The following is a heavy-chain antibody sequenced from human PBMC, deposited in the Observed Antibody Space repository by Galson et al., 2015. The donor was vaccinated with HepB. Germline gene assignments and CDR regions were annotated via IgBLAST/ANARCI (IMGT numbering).Heavy chain of an antibody. Sequence: SVKVSCKASGGTFSSYVISWVRQAPGQGLEWMGRIIPILGIANYAQKFQGRVTITADKSKSTAYMEMSRLRSEDTAVYYCARGYDYGDYEEDYWGQGTLVTVSS. CDR3: ARGYDYGDYEEDY. CDR2: IIPILGIA. D-gene: IGHD4-17*01. J-gene: IGHJ4*02. V-gene: IGHV1-69*04. CDR1: GGTFSSYV.